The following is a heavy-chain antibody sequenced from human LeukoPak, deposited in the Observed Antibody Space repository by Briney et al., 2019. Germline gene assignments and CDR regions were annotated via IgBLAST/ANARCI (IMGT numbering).Heavy chain of an antibody. CDR3: AKDRAHYYYGMDV. J-gene: IGHJ6*02. V-gene: IGHV3-23*01. CDR1: GFTFSSYA. CDR2: ISGSGGST. Sequence: GGSLRLSCAASGFTFSSYAMSWVRQAPGKGLEWVSAISGSGGSTYYADSVKGRFTISRDNSKNTLYLQIISLRAEDTAVYYCAKDRAHYYYGMDVWGQGTTVTVSS.